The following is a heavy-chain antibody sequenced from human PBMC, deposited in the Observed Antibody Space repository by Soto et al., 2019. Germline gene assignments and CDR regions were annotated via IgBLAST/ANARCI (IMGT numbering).Heavy chain of an antibody. CDR1: GFTFSSYA. V-gene: IGHV3-23*01. Sequence: EVQLLESGGGLVQPGGSLRLSCAASGFTFSSYAMSWVRQAPGKGLEWVSAISGSGGSTYYADSVKGRFTISRDNSKNTLYLQIISMRAEDTAVYYCAKQRCSGGSCYFDYWGQGTLVTVSS. CDR3: AKQRCSGGSCYFDY. J-gene: IGHJ4*02. CDR2: ISGSGGST. D-gene: IGHD2-15*01.